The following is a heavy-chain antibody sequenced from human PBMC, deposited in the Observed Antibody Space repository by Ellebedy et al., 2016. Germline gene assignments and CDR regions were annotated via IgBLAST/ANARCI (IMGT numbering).Heavy chain of an antibody. CDR2: INQDGTEK. V-gene: IGHV3-7*01. CDR1: DFAFSTYY. Sequence: GGSLRLXXIASDFAFSTYYMSWVRQAPGKGLEWVANINQDGTEKYYVESVKGRFTISRDNAKNSLDLQTDSLRAEDTAVYYCVRDMAFSAVDIWGQGTTVTVSS. CDR3: VRDMAFSAVDI. J-gene: IGHJ3*02. D-gene: IGHD3-3*02.